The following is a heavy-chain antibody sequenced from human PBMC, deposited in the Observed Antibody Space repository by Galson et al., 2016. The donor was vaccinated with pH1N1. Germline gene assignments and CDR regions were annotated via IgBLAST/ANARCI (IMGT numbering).Heavy chain of an antibody. V-gene: IGHV3-23*01. Sequence: SLRLSCAASGFTFNNYAMSWVRQAPGKGLEWVATIGGSGGDTYSAESVKGRFTISRDDSRKTVYLQMSSLRAEDTAVYYVAKIFYASPGYTLTGPFDVWGQGTMVTVSS. CDR2: IGGSGGDT. J-gene: IGHJ3*01. CDR1: GFTFNNYA. CDR3: AKIFYASPGYTLTGPFDV. D-gene: IGHD2/OR15-2a*01.